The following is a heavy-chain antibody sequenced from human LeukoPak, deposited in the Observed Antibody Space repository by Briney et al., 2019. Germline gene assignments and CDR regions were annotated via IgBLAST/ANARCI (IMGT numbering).Heavy chain of an antibody. CDR2: IGGGDDDR. Sequence: PGGSLRLSCAASGFTFTNYAMSWVRQAPGKGLESFSGIGGGDDDRYYADSVRGRLTISRDNSKSTVFLQMNSLRAEDTAVYYCAKDAISMNGIWDAFDVWGQGTMVTVSS. CDR3: AKDAISMNGIWDAFDV. D-gene: IGHD2-21*01. J-gene: IGHJ3*01. CDR1: GFTFTNYA. V-gene: IGHV3-23*01.